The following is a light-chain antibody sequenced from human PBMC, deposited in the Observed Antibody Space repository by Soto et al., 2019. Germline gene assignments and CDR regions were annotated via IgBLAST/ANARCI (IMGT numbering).Light chain of an antibody. CDR3: QQYDTSPWT. V-gene: IGKV3-20*01. J-gene: IGKJ1*01. CDR1: QSVSSN. Sequence: EIVMTQSPATLSVSPGESATLSCRASQSVSSNLAWHQQKPGQAPRLLIYGASSRATGIPDRFSGSGSGTDFTLTISRLEPEDFAVYYCQQYDTSPWTVGQGTKVDIK. CDR2: GAS.